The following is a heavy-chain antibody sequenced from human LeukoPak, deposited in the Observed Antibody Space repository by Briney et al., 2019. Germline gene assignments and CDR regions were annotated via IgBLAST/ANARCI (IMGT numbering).Heavy chain of an antibody. J-gene: IGHJ4*02. Sequence: ASVKVSCKASGYTFTSYYMHWVRQAPGQGLEWMGIINPSGGSTSYAQKFQGRVTMTKDTSTSTVYMELSSLRSEDTAVYYCARVTYYCDSSGYYYLGYWGQGTLVTVSS. CDR3: ARVTYYCDSSGYYYLGY. CDR2: INPSGGST. V-gene: IGHV1-46*01. D-gene: IGHD3-22*01. CDR1: GYTFTSYY.